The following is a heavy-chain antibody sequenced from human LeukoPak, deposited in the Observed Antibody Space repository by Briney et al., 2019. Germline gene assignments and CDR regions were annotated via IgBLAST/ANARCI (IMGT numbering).Heavy chain of an antibody. Sequence: GGSLRLSCAASGFTFSSYWMSWVRQAPGKGLEWVANIKQDGSEKYYVDSVKGRFTISRDNAKNSPYLQMNSLRAEDTAVYYCARVDPGDYFDYWGQGTLVTVSS. D-gene: IGHD4-17*01. J-gene: IGHJ4*02. V-gene: IGHV3-7*03. CDR3: ARVDPGDYFDY. CDR2: IKQDGSEK. CDR1: GFTFSSYW.